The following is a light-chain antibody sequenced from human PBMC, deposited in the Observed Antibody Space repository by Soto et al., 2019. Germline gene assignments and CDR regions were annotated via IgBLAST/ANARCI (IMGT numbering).Light chain of an antibody. CDR3: SSYTSSSTLVV. CDR2: DVS. V-gene: IGLV2-14*01. J-gene: IGLJ2*01. CDR1: SSDVGGYNY. Sequence: QSALTQPASVSGSPGKSITISCTGTSSDVGGYNYVSWYQQHPGKAPKLMIYDVSNRPSGVSNRFSCSKSGNTASLTISGLQAEDEADYYCSSYTSSSTLVVFGGGTTLTVL.